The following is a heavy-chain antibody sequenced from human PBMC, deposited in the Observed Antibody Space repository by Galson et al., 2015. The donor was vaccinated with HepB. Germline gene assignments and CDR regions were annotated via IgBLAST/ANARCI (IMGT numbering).Heavy chain of an antibody. Sequence: SLRLSCAASGFTFSSYAMHWVRQAPGKGLEWVAVISYDGSNKYYADSVKGRFTISRDNSKNTLYLQMNSLRAEDTAVYYCARREAPFGGNGDAFDIWGPGTMVTVSS. J-gene: IGHJ3*02. CDR2: ISYDGSNK. CDR3: ARREAPFGGNGDAFDI. CDR1: GFTFSSYA. V-gene: IGHV3-30-3*01. D-gene: IGHD4-23*01.